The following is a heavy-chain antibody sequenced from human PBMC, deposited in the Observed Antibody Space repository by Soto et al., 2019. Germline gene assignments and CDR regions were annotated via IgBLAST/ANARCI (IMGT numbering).Heavy chain of an antibody. J-gene: IGHJ3*02. CDR2: IFYSGDT. CDR1: GGSISSGGYY. Sequence: QVQLQESGPGLVKPSQTLSLTCAVSGGSISSGGYYWSWIRQPPGKGLEWIGYIFYSGDTYYSPSLQSRVSILVDTSKNQFSLKLTSVTAADTAVSYCATVTGNAFAIWGQGTMVTGSS. CDR3: ATVTGNAFAI. D-gene: IGHD1-20*01. V-gene: IGHV4-30-4*01.